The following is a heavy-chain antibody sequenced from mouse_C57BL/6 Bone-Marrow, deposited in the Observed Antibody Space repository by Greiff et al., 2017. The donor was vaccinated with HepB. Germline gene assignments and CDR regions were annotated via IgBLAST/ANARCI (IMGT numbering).Heavy chain of an antibody. CDR3: ARRWLRGGYAMDY. J-gene: IGHJ4*01. D-gene: IGHD2-2*01. Sequence: VQLKESVAELVRPGASVKLSCTASGFNIQNTYMHWVKQRPEQGLEWIGRIDPANGNTKYAPKFQGKATITADTSSNTAYLQLSSLTSEDTAIYYCARRWLRGGYAMDYWGQGTSVTVSS. V-gene: IGHV14-3*01. CDR2: IDPANGNT. CDR1: GFNIQNTY.